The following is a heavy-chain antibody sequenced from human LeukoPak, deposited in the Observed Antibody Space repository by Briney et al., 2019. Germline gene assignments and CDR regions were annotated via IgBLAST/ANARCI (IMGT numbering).Heavy chain of an antibody. D-gene: IGHD2/OR15-2a*01. V-gene: IGHV3-7*01. Sequence: GESLRLSCAASGFTFSSYWMSWVRQAPGKGLEWVASIKQDGSDKSYVDSVKGRFTISRDNANISLYLQMNSLRAEDTAVYYCARDSFSDAWGQGTLVTVSS. CDR2: IKQDGSDK. CDR3: ARDSFSDA. J-gene: IGHJ5*02. CDR1: GFTFSSYW.